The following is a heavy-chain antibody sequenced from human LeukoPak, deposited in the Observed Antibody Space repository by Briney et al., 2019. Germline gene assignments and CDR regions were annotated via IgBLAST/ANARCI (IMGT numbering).Heavy chain of an antibody. D-gene: IGHD5-24*01. V-gene: IGHV1-2*06. CDR2: INPNSGGT. CDR3: ARIDGYNAPLDY. Sequence: ASVKVSCKASGYTFTGYYMHWVRQAPGQGREWMGRINPNSGGTNYAQKFQGRVTMTRDTSISTAYMELSRLRSDDTAVYYCARIDGYNAPLDYWGQGTLVTVSS. CDR1: GYTFTGYY. J-gene: IGHJ4*02.